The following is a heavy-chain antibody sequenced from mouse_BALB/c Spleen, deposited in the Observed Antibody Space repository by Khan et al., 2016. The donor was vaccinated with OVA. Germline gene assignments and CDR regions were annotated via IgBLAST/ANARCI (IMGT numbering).Heavy chain of an antibody. CDR1: GYTFTSYY. CDR3: TSSGYGAFVY. CDR2: INPSNGGT. D-gene: IGHD1-1*02. Sequence: VQLQQSGAELVKPGASVRLSCKASGYTFTSYYLYWVKQRPGQGLEWIGDINPSNGGTNFNEMFKTKATLTVDKSSSTAYMQLSSLTSEDSAVYYCTSSGYGAFVYWGQGTLVTVSA. J-gene: IGHJ3*01. V-gene: IGHV1S81*02.